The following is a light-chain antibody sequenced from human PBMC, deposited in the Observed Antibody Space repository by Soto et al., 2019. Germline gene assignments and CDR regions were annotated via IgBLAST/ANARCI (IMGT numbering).Light chain of an antibody. CDR2: DAS. Sequence: EVVLTQSPGTLYLSPGESTTLSGRASETVWTNSLALYQQQHGQAPRLLIFDASIMATGIPDRFSGSGSGTECSLTIIRLEPEEYAVYFCHRSGYGADTFGQGTKREI. J-gene: IGKJ2*01. CDR1: ETVWTNS. V-gene: IGKV3-20*01. CDR3: HRSGYGADT.